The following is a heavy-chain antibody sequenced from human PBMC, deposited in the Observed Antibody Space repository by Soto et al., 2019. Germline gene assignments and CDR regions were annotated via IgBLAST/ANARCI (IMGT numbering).Heavy chain of an antibody. V-gene: IGHV3-74*01. Sequence: EVQLVESGGGLQPGGSLRLSCAASGFPFSTNWMHWVRQAPGKGLVWVSRINSDGTSTNYADSVKGRFTISRDNAKNTLDLQMNSLRGEDTAMYYCARDIDSSGWGQGTLVTVSS. CDR1: GFPFSTNW. CDR2: INSDGTST. CDR3: ARDIDSSG. J-gene: IGHJ4*02. D-gene: IGHD3-22*01.